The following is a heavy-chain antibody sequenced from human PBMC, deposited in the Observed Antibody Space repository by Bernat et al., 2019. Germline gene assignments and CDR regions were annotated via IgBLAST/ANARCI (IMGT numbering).Heavy chain of an antibody. D-gene: IGHD1-26*01. CDR2: ISESGSST. J-gene: IGHJ4*02. CDR3: AKDDVVGAWAGFDY. V-gene: IGHV3-23*01. CDR1: GFSFSINA. Sequence: EVQLLESGGGLVQPGGSLRISCAASGFSFSINAMSWVRQAPGRGLEWVSSISESGSSTFYADSVKGRFTISRDNSKNTLYLQMNSLRAEDTAVYYCAKDDVVGAWAGFDYWGQGTLVTVSS.